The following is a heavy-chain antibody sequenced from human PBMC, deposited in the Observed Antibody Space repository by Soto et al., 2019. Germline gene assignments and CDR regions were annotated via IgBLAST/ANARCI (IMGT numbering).Heavy chain of an antibody. CDR3: AREGEGSGWYYYGMDV. Sequence: QVQLVQSGAEVKKPGSSVKVSCKASGGTFSSYAISWVRQAPGQGLEWMGGIIPIFGTANYAQKFQGRVTITADESTSTAYLGLSSLGSEDTAVYYCAREGEGSGWYYYGMDVWGQGTTVTVSS. V-gene: IGHV1-69*01. J-gene: IGHJ6*02. CDR2: IIPIFGTA. CDR1: GGTFSSYA. D-gene: IGHD6-19*01.